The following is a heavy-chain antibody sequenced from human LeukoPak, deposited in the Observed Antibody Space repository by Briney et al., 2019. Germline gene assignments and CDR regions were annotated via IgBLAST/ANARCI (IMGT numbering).Heavy chain of an antibody. V-gene: IGHV1-2*02. D-gene: IGHD3-22*01. CDR1: GYTFTSYG. CDR2: INPNSGGT. CDR3: ARPPAPSYYYDSSGYSPLNYFDY. Sequence: ASVKVSCKASGYTFTSYGISWVRQAPGQGLEWMGWINPNSGGTNYAQKFQGRVTMTRDTSISTAYMELSRLRSDDTAVYYCARPPAPSYYYDSSGYSPLNYFDYWGQGTLVTVSS. J-gene: IGHJ4*02.